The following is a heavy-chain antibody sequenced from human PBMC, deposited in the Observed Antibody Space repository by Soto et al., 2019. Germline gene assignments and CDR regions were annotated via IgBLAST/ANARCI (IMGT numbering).Heavy chain of an antibody. J-gene: IGHJ4*02. Sequence: QVQLVQSGAEVKKPGASVKVSCKASGYTFTSYAMHWVRQAPGQRLEWMGWINAGNGNTKYSQKFQGRVTITSDTAAGTSYMERSSLRSDDTAVYYSARARYCSSTSCVNWPGSSYFDYWGQGTLVTVSS. CDR1: GYTFTSYA. CDR3: ARARYCSSTSCVNWPGSSYFDY. D-gene: IGHD2-2*01. V-gene: IGHV1-3*01. CDR2: INAGNGNT.